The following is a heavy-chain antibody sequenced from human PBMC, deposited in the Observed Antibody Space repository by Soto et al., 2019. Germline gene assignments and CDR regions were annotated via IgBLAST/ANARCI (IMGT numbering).Heavy chain of an antibody. CDR1: GFTFSNYW. V-gene: IGHV3-74*01. CDR2: IDHDGPT. CDR3: VRDSHGDY. Sequence: EVQLVESGGGLVQPGGSLRLSCAGSGFTFSNYWMHWVRQAPGKGLEWVSRIDHDGPTDYADSVRGRFTISRDNAENTLYLQVNRLCPEDTAVYYCVRDSHGDYWGQGTLVTVSS. J-gene: IGHJ4*02.